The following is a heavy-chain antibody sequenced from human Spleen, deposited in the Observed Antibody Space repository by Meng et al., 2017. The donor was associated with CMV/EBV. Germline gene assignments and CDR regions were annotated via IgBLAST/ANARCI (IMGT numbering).Heavy chain of an antibody. D-gene: IGHD6-13*01. V-gene: IGHV1-69*04. J-gene: IGHJ3*02. CDR1: GGSFRTYA. CDR2: IIPMLAKA. CDR3: AREIGEAGTPKPFDI. Sequence: SVKVSCKASGGSFRTYAINWVRQAPGQGLEWVGRIIPMLAKANYAQNFQGRVTITADKSTSTSYMELSSLRSEDTAIYYCAREIGEAGTPKPFDIWGQGTMVTVSS.